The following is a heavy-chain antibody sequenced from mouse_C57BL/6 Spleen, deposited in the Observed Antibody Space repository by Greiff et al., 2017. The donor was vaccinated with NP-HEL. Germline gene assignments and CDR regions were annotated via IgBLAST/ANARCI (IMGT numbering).Heavy chain of an antibody. CDR3: ARAVVGYFDY. Sequence: EVQLVESEGGLVQPGSSMKLSCTASGFTFSDYYMAWVRQVPEKGLEWVANINYDGSSTYYLDSLKSRFIISRDNAKNILYLQMSSLKSEDTATYYCARAVVGYFDYWGQGTTLTVSS. CDR1: GFTFSDYY. CDR2: INYDGSST. D-gene: IGHD1-1*01. V-gene: IGHV5-16*01. J-gene: IGHJ2*01.